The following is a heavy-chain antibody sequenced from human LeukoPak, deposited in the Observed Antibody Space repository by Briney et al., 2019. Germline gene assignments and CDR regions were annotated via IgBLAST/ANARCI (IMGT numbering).Heavy chain of an antibody. CDR1: GGSISSSSYY. V-gene: IGHV4-39*02. CDR3: ARDPDYYDPGY. Sequence: SETLSLTCTVSGGSISSSSYYWGWIRQPPGKGLEWIGNIYYSGSTYYSPSLKSRVTISVDTSKNQFSLNLSSVTAADTAVYFCARDPDYYDPGYWGQGTLVTVSS. CDR2: IYYSGST. J-gene: IGHJ4*02. D-gene: IGHD3-22*01.